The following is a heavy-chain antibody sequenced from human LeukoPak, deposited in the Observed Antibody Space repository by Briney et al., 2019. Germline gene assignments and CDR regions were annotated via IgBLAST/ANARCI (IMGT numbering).Heavy chain of an antibody. CDR1: GGSISSGSYY. D-gene: IGHD5/OR15-5a*01. Sequence: PSQTLSLTCTVSGGSISSGSYYWSWIRQPAGKGLEWIGRNYTSGSTNYNPSLKSRVTISVDTSKNQFSLNLNSVTAADTAVYFCARDNARGGSFSDYLRYFQHWGQGTLVTVSS. V-gene: IGHV4-61*02. CDR2: NYTSGST. J-gene: IGHJ1*01. CDR3: ARDNARGGSFSDYLRYFQH.